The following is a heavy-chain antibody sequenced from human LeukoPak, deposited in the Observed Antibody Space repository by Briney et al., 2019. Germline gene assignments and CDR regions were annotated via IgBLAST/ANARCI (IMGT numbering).Heavy chain of an antibody. V-gene: IGHV3-30*03. CDR2: TSYDGSNK. CDR3: ARNLAVAGLSWFDP. J-gene: IGHJ5*02. CDR1: GLTFSSYG. D-gene: IGHD6-19*01. Sequence: PGGSLRLSCAASGLTFSSYGMHWVRQAPGKGLEWVAFTSYDGSNKYYADSVKGRFTISRDNSNNALSLLMNYLRPEDTAVYYCARNLAVAGLSWFDPWGQGTLVTVSS.